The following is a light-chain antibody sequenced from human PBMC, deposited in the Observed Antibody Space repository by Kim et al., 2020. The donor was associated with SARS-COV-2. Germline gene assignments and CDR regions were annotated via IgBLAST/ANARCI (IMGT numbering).Light chain of an antibody. CDR2: RDD. J-gene: IGLJ1*01. Sequence: VTPGRTACSACVGGNLGDKSACWCQQKPGQTPVLITYRDDKRPSGIPERFSASNSGSTATLTISGTQTMDDGGYYCQAWDNGTAVFGTGTKVTVL. CDR3: QAWDNGTAV. CDR1: NLGDKS. V-gene: IGLV3-1*01.